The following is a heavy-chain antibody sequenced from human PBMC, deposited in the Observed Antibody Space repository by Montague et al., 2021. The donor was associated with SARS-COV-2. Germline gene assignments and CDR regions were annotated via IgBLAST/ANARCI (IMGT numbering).Heavy chain of an antibody. D-gene: IGHD3/OR15-3a*01. J-gene: IGHJ4*02. CDR1: DVSLSTSTW. CDR2: IYHSAVT. V-gene: IGHV4-4*02. CDR3: ARGGLGNRGFDY. Sequence: SETLSLTCVATDVSLSTSTWPSCIRNSPGKALVWFGEIYHSAVTQYNPSVKSRVSISLDDYRSQFSLRLTSVTAADTAVYFCARGGLGNRGFDYWGQGTLVTVSS.